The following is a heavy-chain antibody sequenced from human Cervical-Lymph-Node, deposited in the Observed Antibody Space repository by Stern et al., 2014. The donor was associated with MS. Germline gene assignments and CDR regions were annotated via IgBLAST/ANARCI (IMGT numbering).Heavy chain of an antibody. CDR3: ARSSTVTPNAFDI. V-gene: IGHV4-30-2*01. Sequence: QLQLQESGSGLVKPSQTLSLTCAVSGGSISSGGYSWSWIRQPPGKGLELIGYIYHSGRTYYNPSLKSRVTISVDRSKNKFSLKLSSVTAADTAVYYCARSSTVTPNAFDIWGQGTMVTVSS. D-gene: IGHD4-17*01. CDR2: IYHSGRT. J-gene: IGHJ3*02. CDR1: GGSISSGGYS.